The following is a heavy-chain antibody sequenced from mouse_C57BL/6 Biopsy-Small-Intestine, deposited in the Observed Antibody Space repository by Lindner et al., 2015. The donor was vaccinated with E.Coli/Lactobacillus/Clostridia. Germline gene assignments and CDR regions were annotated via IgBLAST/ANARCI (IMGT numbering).Heavy chain of an antibody. CDR1: GYAFSYYW. Sequence: VQLQESGAELVKPGASVKISCKASGYAFSYYWMNWVKQRPGKGLEWIGQIYPGNGDTNYNGEFKDKATLTADKSSSTAYMQLSSLTSEDSAVYFCAQNWDGFAYWGQGTLVTVSA. J-gene: IGHJ3*01. D-gene: IGHD4-1*01. CDR2: IYPGNGDT. V-gene: IGHV1-80*01. CDR3: AQNWDGFAY.